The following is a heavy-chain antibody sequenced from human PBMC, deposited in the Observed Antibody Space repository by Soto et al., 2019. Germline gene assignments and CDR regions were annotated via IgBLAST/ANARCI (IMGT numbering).Heavy chain of an antibody. D-gene: IGHD3-10*01. Sequence: QVHLVQSGAEVKRPGSSVRVSCRASGGTFYTYAFTWVRQAPGQGLEWMGGITPMIGTTKYAQKFHGRVTVSADEADSTAYMELSNLRSDDTAVYYCARDVSVMTSVFGFWGQGTLITVSS. CDR1: GGTFYTYA. V-gene: IGHV1-69*01. CDR2: ITPMIGTT. J-gene: IGHJ4*02. CDR3: ARDVSVMTSVFGF.